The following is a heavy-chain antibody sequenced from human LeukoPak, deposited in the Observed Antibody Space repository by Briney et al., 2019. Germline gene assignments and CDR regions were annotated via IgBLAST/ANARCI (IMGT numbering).Heavy chain of an antibody. V-gene: IGHV1-18*04. CDR3: ATDQYDYTWGSYSSYFDS. D-gene: IGHD3-16*02. J-gene: IGHJ4*02. CDR1: GYTFTSYG. Sequence: GASVKVSCKASGYTFTSYGISWVRQAPGQGLEWMGSISPYNGNTKYTERLQGRVIMTTDTSTRTAYMELRSLRSDDTAVFYCATDQYDYTWGSYSSYFDSWGQGTLVTVSS. CDR2: ISPYNGNT.